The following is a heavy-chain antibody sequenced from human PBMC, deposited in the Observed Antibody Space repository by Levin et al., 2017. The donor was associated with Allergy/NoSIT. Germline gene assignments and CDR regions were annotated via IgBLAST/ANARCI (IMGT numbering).Heavy chain of an antibody. J-gene: IGHJ4*01. Sequence: HPGGSLRLSCAASGFAFTTYWTSWVRQAPGKGLEWVANIKEDGSEKNYVDSVRGRFSISRDNAKDSVYLQMNSLRVEDTAVYYCASGRTVAYYWGQGTLVSVSS. V-gene: IGHV3-7*01. CDR2: IKEDGSEK. D-gene: IGHD1-26*01. CDR3: ASGRTVAYY. CDR1: GFAFTTYW.